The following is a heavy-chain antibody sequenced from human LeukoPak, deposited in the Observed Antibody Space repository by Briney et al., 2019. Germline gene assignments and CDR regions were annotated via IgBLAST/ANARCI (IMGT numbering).Heavy chain of an antibody. CDR1: GFTFSDYA. V-gene: IGHV3-23*01. J-gene: IGHJ3*01. CDR3: GRDPNGDYVGAFDF. Sequence: PGGSLRLSCAASGFTFSDYAMSWVRQAPGKGLEWVSSITGSGYTRNAESVKGRFTISRDNSVDTLHLQMSSLSAEDTAIYYCGRDPNGDYVGAFDFWGQGTMVTVSS. D-gene: IGHD4-17*01. CDR2: ITGSGYT.